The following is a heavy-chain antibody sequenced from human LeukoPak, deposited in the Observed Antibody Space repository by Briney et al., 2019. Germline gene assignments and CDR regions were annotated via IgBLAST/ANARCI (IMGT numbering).Heavy chain of an antibody. Sequence: PGGSLRLSCAASGFTASSNYMSWVRQAPGRGLGWVSVIYSGGSTYYADSVKGRFTISRDNSKNTLYLKMNRLRAEDTAVYYCASGQQWLGYYFDYWGQGTLVTVSS. CDR1: GFTASSNY. D-gene: IGHD6-19*01. CDR3: ASGQQWLGYYFDY. J-gene: IGHJ4*02. CDR2: IYSGGST. V-gene: IGHV3-66*01.